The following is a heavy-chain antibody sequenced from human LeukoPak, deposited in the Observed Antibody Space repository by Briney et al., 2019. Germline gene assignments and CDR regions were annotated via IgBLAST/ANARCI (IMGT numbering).Heavy chain of an antibody. CDR3: ARDPNPYVEMATIADY. CDR1: GFTFSSYA. CDR2: ISYDGSNK. J-gene: IGHJ4*02. Sequence: GRSLRLSCAASGFTFSSYAMHWVRQAPGKGLEWVAVISYDGSNKYYADSVKGRFTISRDNSKNTLYLQMNCLRAEDTAVYYCARDPNPYVEMATIADYWGQGTLVTVSS. V-gene: IGHV3-30-3*01. D-gene: IGHD5-24*01.